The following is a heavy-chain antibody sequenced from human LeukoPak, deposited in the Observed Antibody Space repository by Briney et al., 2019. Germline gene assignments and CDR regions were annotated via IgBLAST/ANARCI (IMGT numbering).Heavy chain of an antibody. Sequence: GASVKVSCKASGYTFTGYYMHWVRQAPGQGLEWMGWINPNSGGTNYAQKFQGRVTMTRDTSISTAYMELSRLRSDDTAVYYCARDRYYYDSSGYYYPVGFDPWGQGTLVTVSS. J-gene: IGHJ5*02. CDR3: ARDRYYYDSSGYYYPVGFDP. D-gene: IGHD3-22*01. V-gene: IGHV1-2*02. CDR1: GYTFTGYY. CDR2: INPNSGGT.